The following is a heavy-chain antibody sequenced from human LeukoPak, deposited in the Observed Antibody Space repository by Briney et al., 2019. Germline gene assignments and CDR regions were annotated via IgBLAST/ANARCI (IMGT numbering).Heavy chain of an antibody. CDR1: GFTFSSYS. Sequence: TGGSLRLSCAASGFTFSSYSMNWVRQAPGKGLEWVSYISSSSSTIYYADSVKGRFTISRDDAKNMLFLQMNSLRGEDTAVYHCVRGGPSTWSWGQGTLVTVSS. V-gene: IGHV3-48*04. J-gene: IGHJ5*02. D-gene: IGHD2-15*01. CDR3: VRGGPSTWS. CDR2: ISSSSSTI.